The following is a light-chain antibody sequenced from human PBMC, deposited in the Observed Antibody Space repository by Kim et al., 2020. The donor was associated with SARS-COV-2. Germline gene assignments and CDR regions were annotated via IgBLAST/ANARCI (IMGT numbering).Light chain of an antibody. CDR2: AVS. J-gene: IGLJ1*01. V-gene: IGLV2-14*03. CDR3: SSYTRSSTNYV. Sequence: SITIACTGTSSDIGSYSHVSWNQQHPGKAPTRKIYAVSNRPSGVSNRFSGSKSGNTASLTISGLQAEDEADYYCSSYTRSSTNYVFGTGTKVTVL. CDR1: SSDIGSYSH.